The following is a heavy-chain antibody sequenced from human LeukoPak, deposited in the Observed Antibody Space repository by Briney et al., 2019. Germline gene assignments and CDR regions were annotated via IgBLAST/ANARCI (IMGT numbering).Heavy chain of an antibody. D-gene: IGHD2-2*01. CDR1: GGSISSGDYY. J-gene: IGHJ5*02. Sequence: PSETLSHTWTVSGGSISSGDYYWRWIRQPPGRGLEWSGYIYYSGSTYYNPSLKSRVTISVDTSKNQFSLKLSSVTAACTAVYYCATVVRAANRKGGGFDPWGQGTLVTGSS. CDR3: ATVVRAANRKGGGFDP. CDR2: IYYSGST. V-gene: IGHV4-30-4*01.